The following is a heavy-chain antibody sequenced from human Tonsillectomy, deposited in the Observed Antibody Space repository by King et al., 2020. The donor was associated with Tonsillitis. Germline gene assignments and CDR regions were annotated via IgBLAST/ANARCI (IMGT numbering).Heavy chain of an antibody. J-gene: IGHJ4*02. CDR1: GGSISSGNYS. CDR3: ARVIRSQSGYTFDY. Sequence: QLQESGPGLVKPSQTLSLTCTVSGGSISSGNYSWSWIRQPAGKGLEWIGHIYASGSTTYSPSLKSRVTISVDTSKNQFSLKLGSVTAADTAVYYCARVIRSQSGYTFDYWGQGTLVTVSS. V-gene: IGHV4-61*02. D-gene: IGHD5-12*01. CDR2: IYASGST.